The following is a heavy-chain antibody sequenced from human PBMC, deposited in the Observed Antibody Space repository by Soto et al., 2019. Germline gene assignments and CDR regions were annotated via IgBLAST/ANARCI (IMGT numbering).Heavy chain of an antibody. CDR2: IYYSGST. Sequence: PSETLSLTCTVSGGSISSGDYYWSWIRQPPGKGLEWIGYIYYSGSTYYNPSLKSRVTISVDTSKNQFSLKLSSVTAADTAVYYCARQFGVVIDYYYYYGMDVWGQGTTVTVSS. V-gene: IGHV4-30-4*01. D-gene: IGHD3-3*01. J-gene: IGHJ6*02. CDR3: ARQFGVVIDYYYYYGMDV. CDR1: GGSISSGDYY.